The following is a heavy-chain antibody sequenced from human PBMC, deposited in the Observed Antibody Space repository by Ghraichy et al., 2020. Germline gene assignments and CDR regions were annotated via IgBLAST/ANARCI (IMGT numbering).Heavy chain of an antibody. V-gene: IGHV3-21*01. CDR1: GFTFSSYS. J-gene: IGHJ4*02. D-gene: IGHD3-22*01. Sequence: GESLNISCAASGFTFSSYSMNWVRQAPGKGLEWVSSISSSSSYIYYADSVKGRFTISRDNAKNSLYLQMNSLRAEDTAVYYCARDHFTYYYDSSGYYYDYWGQGTLVTVSS. CDR2: ISSSSSYI. CDR3: ARDHFTYYYDSSGYYYDY.